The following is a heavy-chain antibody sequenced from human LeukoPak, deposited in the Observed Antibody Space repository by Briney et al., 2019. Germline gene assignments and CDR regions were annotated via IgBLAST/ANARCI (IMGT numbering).Heavy chain of an antibody. D-gene: IGHD1-1*01. V-gene: IGHV5-51*01. CDR2: IYPGDSDT. CDR1: GYSFTSYW. J-gene: IGHJ4*02. CDR3: ARRTGNFDY. Sequence: GESLKISCETSGYSFTSYWIGWVRQMPGKGLEWMGTIYPGDSDTRYSPSFQGQVTISADKSISTTYLQWSSLKASDTAIYYCARRTGNFDYWGQGTLVTVSS.